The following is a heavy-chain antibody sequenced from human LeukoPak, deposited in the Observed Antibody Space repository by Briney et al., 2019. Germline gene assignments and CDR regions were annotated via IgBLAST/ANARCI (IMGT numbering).Heavy chain of an antibody. CDR2: MGSDGFST. D-gene: IGHD3-22*01. J-gene: IGHJ3*02. Sequence: GGSLRLSCVASGFPLSSHTFHWARLAPGKGLEYVSAMGSDGFSTYYANSVKGRFTISRDNSKNTLYLQMDSLRPEDTAVYYCAGYASSGRRDAFDIWGQGTMVAVSS. CDR1: GFPLSSHT. V-gene: IGHV3-64*01. CDR3: AGYASSGRRDAFDI.